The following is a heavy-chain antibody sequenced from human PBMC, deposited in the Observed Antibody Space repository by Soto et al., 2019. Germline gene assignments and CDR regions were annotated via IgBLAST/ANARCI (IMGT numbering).Heavy chain of an antibody. CDR2: IIPIFGTA. J-gene: IGHJ4*02. CDR3: ARTPGYDYVWGSYRPYSDY. D-gene: IGHD3-16*02. Sequence: QVQLVQSGAEVKKPGSSVKVSCKASGGTFSSYAISWVRQAPGQGLEWMGGIIPIFGTANYAQKFQGRVTITADESTSTAYMELSSLRSEDTAVYYCARTPGYDYVWGSYRPYSDYWGQGTLVTVSS. V-gene: IGHV1-69*01. CDR1: GGTFSSYA.